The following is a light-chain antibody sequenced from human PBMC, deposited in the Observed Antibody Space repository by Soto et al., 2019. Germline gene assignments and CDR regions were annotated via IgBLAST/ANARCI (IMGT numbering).Light chain of an antibody. Sequence: EIVMTQSPATLSVSPGERSTLSFRTSQNILSNLAWYQQKPGQAPRLLIYGASTRATGIPARFSGSGSGTEFTLTICSLQAEDFKIYYCQQYNNWPITFGQGTLL. J-gene: IGKJ5*01. CDR1: QNILSN. CDR3: QQYNNWPIT. V-gene: IGKV3-15*01. CDR2: GAS.